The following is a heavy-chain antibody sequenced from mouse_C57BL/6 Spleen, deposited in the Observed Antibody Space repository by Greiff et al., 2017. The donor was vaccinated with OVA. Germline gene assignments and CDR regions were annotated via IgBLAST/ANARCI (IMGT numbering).Heavy chain of an antibody. V-gene: IGHV1-82*01. CDR1: GYAFSSSW. D-gene: IGHD2-10*02. Sequence: QVHVKQSGPELVKPGASVKISCKASGYAFSSSWMNWVKQRPGKGLEWIGRIYPGDGDTNYNGKFKGKATLTADKSSSTAYMQLSSLTSEDSAVYFCARLYGLYAMDYWGQGTSVTVAS. CDR2: IYPGDGDT. CDR3: ARLYGLYAMDY. J-gene: IGHJ4*01.